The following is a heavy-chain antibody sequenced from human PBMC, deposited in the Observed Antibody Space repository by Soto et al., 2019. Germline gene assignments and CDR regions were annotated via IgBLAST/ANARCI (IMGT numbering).Heavy chain of an antibody. CDR1: GFTFSNYW. J-gene: IGHJ3*02. CDR2: ITGDGRST. V-gene: IGHV3-74*01. D-gene: IGHD2-2*01. Sequence: GGSLRLSCAASGFTFSNYWMHWVRQAPGKGLVWVSRITGDGRSTSYADSVKGRFTISRDNAKNTLYLQMNNLRAEDTALYYCVTLVRFPYAFDIWGQGTMVTVSS. CDR3: VTLVRFPYAFDI.